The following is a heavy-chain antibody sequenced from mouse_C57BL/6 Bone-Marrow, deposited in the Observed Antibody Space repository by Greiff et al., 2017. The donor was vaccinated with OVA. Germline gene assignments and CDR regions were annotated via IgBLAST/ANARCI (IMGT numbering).Heavy chain of an antibody. V-gene: IGHV5-15*01. CDR1: GFTFSDYG. Sequence: DVMLVESGGGLVQPGGSLQLSCAASGFTFSDYGMAWVRQAPRKGPEWVAFISNLAYSIYYADTVTGRFTISRENAKNTLYLEMSSLRSEDTAMYYCARHDYEGAMDYWGQGTSVTVSS. D-gene: IGHD2-4*01. CDR2: ISNLAYSI. CDR3: ARHDYEGAMDY. J-gene: IGHJ4*01.